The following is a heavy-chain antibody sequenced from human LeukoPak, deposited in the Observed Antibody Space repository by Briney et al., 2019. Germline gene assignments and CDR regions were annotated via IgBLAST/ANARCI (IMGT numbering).Heavy chain of an antibody. J-gene: IGHJ1*01. V-gene: IGHV3-15*01. D-gene: IGHD2-21*02. Sequence: PGWSLTLSCAASGFTFRNAWMSWLRQAPGKGREWAGRIKSKPDGGTTDYAAPVKCRFTISRDDSKNTLYLQMNSLKTEDTAVYYCTTRVTGDAEYFQHWGQGTLVTVSS. CDR1: GFTFRNAW. CDR3: TTRVTGDAEYFQH. CDR2: IKSKPDGGTT.